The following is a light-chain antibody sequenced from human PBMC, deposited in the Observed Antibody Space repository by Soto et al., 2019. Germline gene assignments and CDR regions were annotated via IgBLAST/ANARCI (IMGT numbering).Light chain of an antibody. CDR2: EGS. Sequence: QSALTQPASVSGSPGQSITISCTGTSSDVGSYNLVSWYQHHPGKAPKLMIYEGSKRPAGVSNRFSGSKSGTTASLTISGLQAEDEDDYYCCSYAGSSSFVVFGGGTKLTVL. CDR3: CSYAGSSSFVV. J-gene: IGLJ2*01. V-gene: IGLV2-23*03. CDR1: SSDVGSYNL.